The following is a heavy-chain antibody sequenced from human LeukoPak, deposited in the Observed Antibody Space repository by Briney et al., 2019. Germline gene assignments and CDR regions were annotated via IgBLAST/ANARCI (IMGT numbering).Heavy chain of an antibody. J-gene: IGHJ4*02. CDR3: ARLHRLGDTSNYRHLDF. D-gene: IGHD3-22*01. CDR2: IKQDGSEI. V-gene: IGHV3-7*01. Sequence: LSGGSLRLSCAASGFTFSSYAMSWVRQAPGKGLEWVANIKQDGSEIHYVDSVKGRFTIFRDNAESSLYLHMSSLRAEDTAVYYCARLHRLGDTSNYRHLDFWGQGTLVTVSS. CDR1: GFTFSSYA.